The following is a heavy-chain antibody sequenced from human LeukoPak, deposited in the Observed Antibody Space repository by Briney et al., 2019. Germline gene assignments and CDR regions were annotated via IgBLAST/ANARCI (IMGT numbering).Heavy chain of an antibody. CDR3: ARPPPRFNWNDQFRY. CDR1: GGPFSGYY. CDR2: INHSGST. V-gene: IGHV4-34*01. Sequence: SETLSLTCAVSGGPFSGYYWSWIRQPPAKGLEWIGEINHSGSTNYNPSLKSLVTISVDTSKNQFSMQLRSVTAAASAVYSFARPPPRFNWNDQFRYLGQGTLVTVSS. J-gene: IGHJ4*02. D-gene: IGHD1-1*01.